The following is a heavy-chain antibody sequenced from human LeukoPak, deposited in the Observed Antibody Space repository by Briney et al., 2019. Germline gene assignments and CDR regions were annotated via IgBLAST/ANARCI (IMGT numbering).Heavy chain of an antibody. CDR1: GFTFSSYS. D-gene: IGHD2-2*01. Sequence: GGSLRLSCEASGFTFSSYSINWVRQAPRKGLEWVSSISSTGNYIYYADSVKGRFTVSRDNAKKSLYLQMNSLRAEDTAVYYCARGGGYCSSTSCYYFDSWGRGTLVTVSS. CDR2: ISSTGNYI. J-gene: IGHJ4*02. V-gene: IGHV3-21*01. CDR3: ARGGGYCSSTSCYYFDS.